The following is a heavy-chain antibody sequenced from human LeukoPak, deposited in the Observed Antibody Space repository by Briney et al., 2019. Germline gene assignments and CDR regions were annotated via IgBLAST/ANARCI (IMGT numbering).Heavy chain of an antibody. CDR3: EGGGVYAASESDENSKIDY. D-gene: IGHD2-8*01. CDR2: ISGSGGST. CDR1: GFTFSSYA. Sequence: GGSLRLSCAASGFTFSSYAMSWVRQAPGKGLEWVSAISGSGGSTYYADSVKGRFTISRDNSKNTLYLQMNSLRAEDTAVYYCEGGGVYAASESDENSKIDYWGQGTLVTVSS. J-gene: IGHJ4*02. V-gene: IGHV3-23*01.